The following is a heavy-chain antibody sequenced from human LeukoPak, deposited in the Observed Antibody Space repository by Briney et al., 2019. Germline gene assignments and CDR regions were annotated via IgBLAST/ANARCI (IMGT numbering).Heavy chain of an antibody. Sequence: PGGSLRLSCAASGFTFSSYEMNWVRQAPGKGLEWVSYISSSGSTIYYADSVKGRFTISRDNAKNSLYLQMNSLRAEDTAVYYCARERLAAPGDFDYWGQGTLVTVSS. CDR2: ISSSGSTI. V-gene: IGHV3-48*03. J-gene: IGHJ4*02. CDR1: GFTFSSYE. CDR3: ARERLAAPGDFDY. D-gene: IGHD2-15*01.